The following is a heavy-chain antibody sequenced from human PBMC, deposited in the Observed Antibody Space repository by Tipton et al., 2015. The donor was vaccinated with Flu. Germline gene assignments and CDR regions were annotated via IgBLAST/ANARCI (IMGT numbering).Heavy chain of an antibody. D-gene: IGHD3-10*01. CDR3: ATYYYGSGTQSAFDY. Sequence: TLPLTCTVSGYSISSGYYWGWIRQPPGKGLEWIGSIYHSGSTYYNPSLKSRVTISVDTSKNQFSLKLSSVTAADTAVYYCATYYYGSGTQSAFDYWGQGTLVTVSS. V-gene: IGHV4-38-2*02. J-gene: IGHJ4*02. CDR2: IYHSGST. CDR1: GYSISSGYY.